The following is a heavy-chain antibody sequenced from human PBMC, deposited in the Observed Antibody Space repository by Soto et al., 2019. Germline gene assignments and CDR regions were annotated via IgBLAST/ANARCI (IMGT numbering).Heavy chain of an antibody. D-gene: IGHD1-26*01. J-gene: IGHJ4*02. CDR3: ARDFIVGAPDYFDY. CDR2: ISYDGRVK. CDR1: GFTFSDYP. Sequence: SRRLSCAASGFTFSDYPMHLVRQAPGKGLEWVAVISYDGRVKYYVDSVKGRFTISRDDSKNTLYLQMNSLRVDDTAVYYCARDFIVGAPDYFDYWGQGTLVTVSS. V-gene: IGHV3-30*04.